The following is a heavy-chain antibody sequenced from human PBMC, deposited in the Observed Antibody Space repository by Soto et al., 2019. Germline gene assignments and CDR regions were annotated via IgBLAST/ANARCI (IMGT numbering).Heavy chain of an antibody. J-gene: IGHJ4*02. V-gene: IGHV3-30-3*01. CDR2: ISYDGSNK. Sequence: GGSLRLSCAASGFTFSSYAMHWVRQAPGKGLEWVAVISYDGSNKYYADSVKGRFTISRDNSKNTLYLQMNSLRAEDTAVYYCASLDYYDSSGPIKGFDYWGQGTLVTVSS. CDR3: ASLDYYDSSGPIKGFDY. D-gene: IGHD3-22*01. CDR1: GFTFSSYA.